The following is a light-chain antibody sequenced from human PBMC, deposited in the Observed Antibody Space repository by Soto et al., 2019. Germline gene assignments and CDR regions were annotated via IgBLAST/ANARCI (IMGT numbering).Light chain of an antibody. J-gene: IGKJ1*01. V-gene: IGKV3-15*01. CDR2: GAS. CDR1: QSVSGN. CDR3: QQYNNWPPGT. Sequence: EIVMTQSPATLSVSPGERATLSCRASQSVSGNLAWYQQKPGQAPRLLIYGASTRATGIPARFSGSGSGTEFTLTISSLQSEEFAVYCCQQYNNWPPGTFGQGTKVEIK.